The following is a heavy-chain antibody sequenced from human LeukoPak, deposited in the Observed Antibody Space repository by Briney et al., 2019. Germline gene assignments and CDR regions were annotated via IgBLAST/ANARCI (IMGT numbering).Heavy chain of an antibody. Sequence: ASVKVSCKASGYTFTSYTMHWVRQAPGQRLEWMGWINGGNDNTKYSQKFQGRVTMTRDTSTSTVYMELSSLRSEDTAVYYCARAPNEYDSSGHNYYGMDVWGQGTTVTVSS. CDR1: GYTFTSYT. CDR2: INGGNDNT. CDR3: ARAPNEYDSSGHNYYGMDV. D-gene: IGHD3-22*01. V-gene: IGHV1-3*01. J-gene: IGHJ6*02.